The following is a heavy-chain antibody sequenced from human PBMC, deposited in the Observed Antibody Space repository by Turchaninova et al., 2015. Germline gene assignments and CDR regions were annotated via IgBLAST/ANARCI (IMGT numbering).Heavy chain of an antibody. D-gene: IGHD3-3*01. CDR3: ARTFGSAFDI. Sequence: QMQLVQSGAEVKKPGASVKVSCKASGYTFTNYYIHWMQQAPGQGLQWMGEIIPSGGTTSYAQEFDGRVTMTREPSTSTVYMELSSLRSEDTSVYYCARTFGSAFDIWGLGTMVTVSS. CDR2: IIPSGGTT. CDR1: GYTFTNYY. V-gene: IGHV1-46*01. J-gene: IGHJ3*02.